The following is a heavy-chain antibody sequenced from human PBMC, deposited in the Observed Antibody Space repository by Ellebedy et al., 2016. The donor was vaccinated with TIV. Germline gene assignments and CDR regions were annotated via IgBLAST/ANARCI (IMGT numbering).Heavy chain of an antibody. CDR1: GYTFTAYY. D-gene: IGHD6-13*01. J-gene: IGHJ6*02. V-gene: IGHV1-2*02. Sequence: ASVKVSCKASGYTFTAYYMHWVRQAPGQGLEWMGWINPDSGVTNFAQKFQGRVTMTRDKSVNTAYMELSRLESDDTAVYYCARVIRGSSGMDVWGQGTTVTVS. CDR3: ARVIRGSSGMDV. CDR2: INPDSGVT.